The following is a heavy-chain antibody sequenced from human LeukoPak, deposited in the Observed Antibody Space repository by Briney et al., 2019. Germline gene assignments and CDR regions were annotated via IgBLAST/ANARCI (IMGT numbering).Heavy chain of an antibody. CDR1: GGPFGSSGST. CDR2: IYYSGST. V-gene: IGHV4-39*01. CDR3: ARHVSAYSSGLPYYMDV. Sequence: PSEPWPLPCPVPGGPFGSSGSTWGGFRQPPGKGLGWFGGIYYSGSTYYNPSLKSRVTISVDTSKNQFSLKLSSVTAANTAVFYCARHVSAYSSGLPYYMDVWGKGTTVTVSS. D-gene: IGHD6-19*01. J-gene: IGHJ6*03.